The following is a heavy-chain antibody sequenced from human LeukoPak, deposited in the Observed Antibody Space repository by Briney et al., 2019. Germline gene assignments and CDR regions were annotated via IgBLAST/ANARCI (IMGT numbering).Heavy chain of an antibody. J-gene: IGHJ2*01. CDR3: ARGRYYDYVWGSYRYESWYFDL. CDR1: GFTFDDYA. CDR2: ISWDGGST. D-gene: IGHD3-16*02. Sequence: QPGGSRRLSCAASGFTFDDYAMHWVRQAPGKGLEWVSLISWDGGSTYYADSVKGRFTISRDNSKNSLYLQMNSLRAEDTALYYCARGRYYDYVWGSYRYESWYFDLWGRGTLVTVSS. V-gene: IGHV3-43D*03.